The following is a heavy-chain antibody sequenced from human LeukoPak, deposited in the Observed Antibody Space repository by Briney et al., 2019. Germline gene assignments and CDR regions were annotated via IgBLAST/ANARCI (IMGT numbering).Heavy chain of an antibody. CDR2: ISFDGSDK. CDR1: GFTFSPYT. Sequence: PGGSLGLSRAASGFTFSPYTMHWVRQAPGKGLEWVALISFDGSDKSYGTSVKGRFTISRDNSKNTVSLRINSLRVEDTGMYYCAKDRAARGTFGFDYWGQGTLVTVSS. J-gene: IGHJ4*02. V-gene: IGHV3-30*04. D-gene: IGHD6-6*01. CDR3: AKDRAARGTFGFDY.